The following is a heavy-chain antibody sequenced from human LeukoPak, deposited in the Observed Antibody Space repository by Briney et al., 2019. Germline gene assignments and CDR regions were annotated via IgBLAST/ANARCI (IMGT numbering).Heavy chain of an antibody. V-gene: IGHV4-34*01. Sequence: PSETLSLTCAVYGGSFSGYYWSWIRQPPGKGLEWIGEINHSGSTNYNPSLKSRVTISVDTSKNQFSLKLSSVTAADTAVYYCARGNGVYAWGSYRYDYWGQGTLVTVSS. J-gene: IGHJ4*02. D-gene: IGHD3-16*02. CDR1: GGSFSGYY. CDR3: ARGNGVYAWGSYRYDY. CDR2: INHSGST.